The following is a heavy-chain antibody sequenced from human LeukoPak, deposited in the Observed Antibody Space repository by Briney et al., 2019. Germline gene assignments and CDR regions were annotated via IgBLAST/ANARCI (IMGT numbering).Heavy chain of an antibody. J-gene: IGHJ2*01. CDR1: GFPFNIYA. V-gene: IGHV3-23*01. CDR2: ISTTGAGT. D-gene: IGHD3-22*01. CDR3: AKRLDSSGSYYFDL. Sequence: GGSLRLSCAASGFPFNIYAMNWVRQAPGKGLAWVSAISTTGAGTYYADSVRGRFTISRDNSKNTLYLQMYSLRAEDTAVYYCAKRLDSSGSYYFDLWGRGTLVTVSS.